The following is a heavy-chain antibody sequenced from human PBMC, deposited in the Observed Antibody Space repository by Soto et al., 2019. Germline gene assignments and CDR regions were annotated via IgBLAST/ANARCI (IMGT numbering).Heavy chain of an antibody. V-gene: IGHV1-8*01. CDR3: AIMVRGVNRQQYYYYYYMDV. CDR2: MNPNSGNT. J-gene: IGHJ6*03. CDR1: GYTFTSYD. D-gene: IGHD3-10*01. Sequence: ASVKVSCKASGYTFTSYDINWVRQATGQGLEWMGWMNPNSGNTGYAQKFQGRVTMTRNTSISTAYMELSSLRSEDTAVYYCAIMVRGVNRQQYYYYYYMDVWGKGTTVTVSS.